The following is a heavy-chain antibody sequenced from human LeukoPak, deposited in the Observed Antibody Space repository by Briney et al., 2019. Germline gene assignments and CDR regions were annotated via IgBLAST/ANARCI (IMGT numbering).Heavy chain of an antibody. V-gene: IGHV1-2*02. CDR2: ISPSGGST. CDR3: ASGDPYYYDSSGYYYGQVVQKSIDY. D-gene: IGHD3-22*01. CDR1: GYTFTSNY. Sequence: GASVKVSCKAFGYTFTSNYMHWVRQAPGQGPEWMGVISPSGGSTTYAQKFQGRVTMTRDTSISTAYMELSRLRSDDTAVYYCASGDPYYYDSSGYYYGQVVQKSIDYWGQGTLVTVSS. J-gene: IGHJ4*02.